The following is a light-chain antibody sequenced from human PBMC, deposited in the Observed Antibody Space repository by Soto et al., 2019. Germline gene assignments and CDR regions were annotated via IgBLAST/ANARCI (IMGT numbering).Light chain of an antibody. J-gene: IGKJ3*01. CDR3: QLLNYFPIP. CDR2: GAS. Sequence: IQLTQSPSSLSASVGDRVTITCRASQGISSFLAWYQQKPGKAPKLLIYGASTLQNGVPSRFSGSGSGTDFPLSLGNRAPKSFSTYYRQLLNYFPIPFRPGTKVHIK. CDR1: QGISSF. V-gene: IGKV1-9*01.